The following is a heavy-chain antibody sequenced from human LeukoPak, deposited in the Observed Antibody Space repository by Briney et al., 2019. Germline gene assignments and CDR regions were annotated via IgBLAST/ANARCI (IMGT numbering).Heavy chain of an antibody. CDR2: IKQDGSEK. D-gene: IGHD3-22*01. CDR3: ARDRDSSGYYFDY. Sequence: GGSLRLSCAASGFTFSSYWMSWVRQAPGKGLEWAANIKQDGSEKYYVDSVKGRFTISRDNAKNSLYLQMNSLRAEDTAVYYCARDRDSSGYYFDYWGQGTLVTVSS. CDR1: GFTFSSYW. J-gene: IGHJ4*02. V-gene: IGHV3-7*01.